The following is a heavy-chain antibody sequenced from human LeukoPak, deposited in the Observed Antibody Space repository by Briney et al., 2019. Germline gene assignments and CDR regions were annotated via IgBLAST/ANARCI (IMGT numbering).Heavy chain of an antibody. CDR1: GFTFSSYW. V-gene: IGHV3-74*01. D-gene: IGHD3-10*01. Sequence: GRSLRLSCAASGFTFSSYWMHWVRQGPGKGLVWVSRISSDGRTTSYADSVKGRFTISRDNAKNTLYLQMNSLRVEDTAVYYCARDSRYYYDSRNYDNVAFDMWGQGTMVTVSS. CDR3: ARDSRYYYDSRNYDNVAFDM. CDR2: ISSDGRTT. J-gene: IGHJ3*02.